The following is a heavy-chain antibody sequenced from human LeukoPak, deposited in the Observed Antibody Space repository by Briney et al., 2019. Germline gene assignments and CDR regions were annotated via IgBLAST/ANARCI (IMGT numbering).Heavy chain of an antibody. CDR1: GFTFSSYA. CDR3: VEGGAPSYYDGSGDAYFDY. Sequence: GGSLRLSCAASGFTFSSYAMSWVRQAPGKGLEWVSVISGSGGRTSYADSVKGRFTVSRDNSKNTLYLQMNSLRAEDTAVYFCVEGGAPSYYDGSGDAYFDYWGQGTLVTVSS. CDR2: ISGSGGRT. V-gene: IGHV3-23*01. J-gene: IGHJ4*02. D-gene: IGHD3-22*01.